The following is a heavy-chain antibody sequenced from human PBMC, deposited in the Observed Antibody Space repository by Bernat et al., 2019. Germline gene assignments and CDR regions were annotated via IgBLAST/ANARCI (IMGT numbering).Heavy chain of an antibody. CDR2: IKSKTNGATT. CDR1: GFIFSNAW. J-gene: IGHJ4*02. Sequence: EEQLVESGGGLVKPGGSLRLSCAASGFIFSNAWMSWVRQAPGKGLEWVGRIKSKTNGATTDYAAPVKGRFAISRDDSENTLYLQMNSLKTEDTAVYYCTTITGYYDNKAWGQGTLVTVSS. CDR3: TTITGYYDNKA. D-gene: IGHD3-16*01. V-gene: IGHV3-15*01.